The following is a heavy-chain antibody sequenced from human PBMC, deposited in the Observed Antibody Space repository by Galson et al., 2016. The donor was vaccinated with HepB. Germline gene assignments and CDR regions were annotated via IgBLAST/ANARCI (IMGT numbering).Heavy chain of an antibody. CDR2: IFHDGSEL. V-gene: IGHV3-33*01. CDR1: GFNFKNYG. J-gene: IGHJ4*02. D-gene: IGHD1-26*01. Sequence: SLRLSCAGSGFNFKNYGMHWVRQAPGKGLEWVAVIFHDGSELYYADSVKGRFTISRDNSKNTVDLQMNSLRVEDTAVYSCVQHSDTGWSYPHYWGQGSLVTVPS. CDR3: VQHSDTGWSYPHY.